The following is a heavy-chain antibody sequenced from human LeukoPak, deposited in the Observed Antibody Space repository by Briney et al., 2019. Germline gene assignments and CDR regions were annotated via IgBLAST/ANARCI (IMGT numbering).Heavy chain of an antibody. Sequence: GGSLRLSCTVSGFTFSGFWMSWSRQAPGKGLEWVASINSDGSEGYYADVVKGRFTISRDNAKNSLYLQINSLRAEDTAVYYCARSSYGSSSSVWGQGTMVTVSS. CDR2: INSDGSEG. CDR1: GFTFSGFW. D-gene: IGHD6-6*01. CDR3: ARSSYGSSSSV. J-gene: IGHJ3*01. V-gene: IGHV3-7*03.